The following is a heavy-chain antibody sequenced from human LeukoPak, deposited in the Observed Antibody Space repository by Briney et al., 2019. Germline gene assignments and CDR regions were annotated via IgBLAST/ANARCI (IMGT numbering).Heavy chain of an antibody. J-gene: IGHJ6*02. Sequence: PSETLSLTCTVSGGSISSSSFYWGWIRQPPGKGLEWIGSIYYSGSTYYNPSLKSRVTISVDTSKNQFSLKLSSVTAADAAVYYCARHRMAYCSSTSCSATYGMDVWGQGTTVTVSS. CDR1: GGSISSSSFY. D-gene: IGHD2-2*01. V-gene: IGHV4-39*01. CDR3: ARHRMAYCSSTSCSATYGMDV. CDR2: IYYSGST.